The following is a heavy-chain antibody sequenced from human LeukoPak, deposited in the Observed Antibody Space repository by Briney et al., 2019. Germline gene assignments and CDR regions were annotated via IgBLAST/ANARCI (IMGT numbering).Heavy chain of an antibody. D-gene: IGHD6-19*01. CDR2: INSDGSST. CDR3: ARRDSSGIPFDY. J-gene: IGHJ4*02. CDR1: GFTFSSYW. V-gene: IGHV3-74*01. Sequence: GGSLRLSRAASGFTFSSYWMHWVRQAPGKGLVWVSRINSDGSSTSYADSVKGRFTISRDNAKNTLYLQMNSLRAEDTAVYYCARRDSSGIPFDYWGQGTLVTVSS.